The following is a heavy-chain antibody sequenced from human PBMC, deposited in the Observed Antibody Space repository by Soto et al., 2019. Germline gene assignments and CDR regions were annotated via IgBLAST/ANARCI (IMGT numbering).Heavy chain of an antibody. D-gene: IGHD2-2*01. CDR1: GGTFSSYA. V-gene: IGHV1-69*13. Sequence: SVKVSCKASGGTFSSYAISWVRQAPGQGLEWMGGIIPIFGTANYAQKFQGRVTITADESTSTAYMELSSLRSEDTAVYYCARMVVPAANYYYYYGMDVWGQGTTVTV. CDR2: IIPIFGTA. J-gene: IGHJ6*02. CDR3: ARMVVPAANYYYYYGMDV.